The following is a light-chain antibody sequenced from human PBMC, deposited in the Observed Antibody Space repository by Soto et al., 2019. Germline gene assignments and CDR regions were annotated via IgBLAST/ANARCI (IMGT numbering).Light chain of an antibody. CDR2: GNS. CDR1: SSNIGAGYD. J-gene: IGLJ2*01. CDR3: QSFDSSLVV. V-gene: IGLV1-40*01. Sequence: QSVLTQPPSVSGAPGQRVTISCTGSSSNIGAGYDVHWYQQHPGTAPKLLIYGNSNRPSGVPDRFSGSKSGTSASLAITGLQAEDEADYYCQSFDSSLVVFGGGTKVTVL.